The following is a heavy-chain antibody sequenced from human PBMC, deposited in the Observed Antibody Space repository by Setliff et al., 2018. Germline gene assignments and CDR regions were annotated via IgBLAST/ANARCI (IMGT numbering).Heavy chain of an antibody. Sequence: GASVKVSCKASGGTFSSYAISWVRQAPGQGLEWMGRIIPIFGTANYAQKFQGRVTITADKSTSTAYMELSSLRSEDTAVYYCASRRGLEWSLGAFDIWGQGTMVTLSS. V-gene: IGHV1-69*06. J-gene: IGHJ3*02. CDR1: GGTFSSYA. CDR3: ASRRGLEWSLGAFDI. D-gene: IGHD3-3*01. CDR2: IIPIFGTA.